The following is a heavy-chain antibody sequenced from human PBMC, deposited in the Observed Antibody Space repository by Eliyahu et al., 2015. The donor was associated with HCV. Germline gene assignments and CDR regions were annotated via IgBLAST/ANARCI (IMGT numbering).Heavy chain of an antibody. CDR3: ARLEYISGCRGFDS. J-gene: IGHJ4*02. CDR1: GFSFNXYW. CDR2: INHDESFK. Sequence: EVQLVESGGGLVQPGGSLRLSCAASGFSFNXYWMSWVRQAPGKGLEWVANINHDESFKFYVDSVKGRFTVSRDNAKNSLYLQMTNLRAEDTGLYYCARLEYISGCRGFDSWGQGALVTVSS. V-gene: IGHV3-7*01. D-gene: IGHD3-3*02.